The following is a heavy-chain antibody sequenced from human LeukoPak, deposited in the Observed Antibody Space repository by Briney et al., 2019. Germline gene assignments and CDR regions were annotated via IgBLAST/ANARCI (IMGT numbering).Heavy chain of an antibody. J-gene: IGHJ4*02. CDR3: ARALTTLTYEGY. V-gene: IGHV3-48*01. Sequence: GGSLRLSCAASGFTFSSYGMNWVRQAPGKGLEWVSYISSSSNIMNYADSVKGRFTTSRDNAKNSLCLQMNSLRAEDTAVYYCARALTTLTYEGYWGQGTLVTVSS. CDR2: ISSSSNIM. D-gene: IGHD1-1*01. CDR1: GFTFSSYG.